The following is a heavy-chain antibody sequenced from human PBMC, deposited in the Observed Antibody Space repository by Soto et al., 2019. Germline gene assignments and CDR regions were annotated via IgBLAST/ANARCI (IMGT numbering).Heavy chain of an antibody. J-gene: IGHJ5*02. CDR3: ARRFGLQFDP. Sequence: TSETLSLTCTVSGGSITSSSYYWGWIRQPPGKGLEWIGSIYYSGRTYYNPSLKSRVTISVDTSKNQFSLKLSSVTAADTAVYYCARRFGLQFDPWGQGTLVTVSS. V-gene: IGHV4-39*01. CDR2: IYYSGRT. D-gene: IGHD3-9*01. CDR1: GGSITSSSYY.